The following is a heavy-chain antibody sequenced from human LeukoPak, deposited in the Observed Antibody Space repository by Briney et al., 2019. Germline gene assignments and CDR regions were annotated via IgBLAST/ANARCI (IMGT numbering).Heavy chain of an antibody. CDR3: ARTWIQRSYYYYGMDV. CDR2: IYYSGST. D-gene: IGHD5-18*01. J-gene: IGHJ6*02. V-gene: IGHV4-59*01. CDR1: GGSISSYY. Sequence: SETLSLTCTVSGGSISSYYWSWIRQPPGEGLEWIGYIYYSGSTNYNPSLKSRVTISVDTSKNQFSLKLSSVTAADTAVYYCARTWIQRSYYYYGMDVWGQGTTVTVSS.